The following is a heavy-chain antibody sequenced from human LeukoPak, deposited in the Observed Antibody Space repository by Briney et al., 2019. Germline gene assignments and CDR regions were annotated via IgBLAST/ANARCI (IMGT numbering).Heavy chain of an antibody. J-gene: IGHJ4*02. CDR1: GGTFSSYA. Sequence: GASVKVSCKASGGTFSSYAISWVRQAPGQGLEWMGGIIPIFGTANYAQKFQGRVTITADESTSTAYMELSSLRSEDTAVYYRARDRSHLYCSGGSCYSAPFDYWGQGTLVTVSS. CDR2: IIPIFGTA. D-gene: IGHD2-15*01. V-gene: IGHV1-69*01. CDR3: ARDRSHLYCSGGSCYSAPFDY.